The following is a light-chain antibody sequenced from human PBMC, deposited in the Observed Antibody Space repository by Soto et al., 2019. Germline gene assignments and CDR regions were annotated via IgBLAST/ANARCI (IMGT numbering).Light chain of an antibody. V-gene: IGLV2-14*03. CDR3: CSDTSRATLV. CDR2: DVR. J-gene: IGLJ3*02. CDR1: SNDIGGYNY. Sequence: QSALTQPASVSGSPGQSITISCSGTSNDIGGYNYVSWYQHHPGKVPKVIIYDVRNRPSGVSNRFSGSKSGNTASLTSSGPPAEDEAYYCCCSDTSRATLVFGGGTKVTVL.